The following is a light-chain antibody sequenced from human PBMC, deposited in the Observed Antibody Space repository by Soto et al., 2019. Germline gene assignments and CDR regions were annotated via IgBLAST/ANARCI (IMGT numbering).Light chain of an antibody. CDR2: DVS. CDR1: SSDVGSYNY. V-gene: IGLV2-14*03. J-gene: IGLJ2*01. Sequence: QSALTQPASVSGSPGQSITFSCTGTSSDVGSYNYVSWYQQHPGKAPKLMIYDVSNRPLGISNRFSGSKSGNTASLTISGLQAEDEAEYYCSSYTRSSTLVFGGGTKLTVL. CDR3: SSYTRSSTLV.